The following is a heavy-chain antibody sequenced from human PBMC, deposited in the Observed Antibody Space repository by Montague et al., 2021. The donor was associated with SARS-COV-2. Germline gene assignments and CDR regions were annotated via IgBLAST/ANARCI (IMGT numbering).Heavy chain of an antibody. V-gene: IGHV3-7*01. D-gene: IGHD6-19*01. CDR3: ARGSTGWYAIFGHYGMDV. J-gene: IGHJ6*02. Sequence: SLRLSCSASRFTFSDFWMNWVRQVPGKGLEWVADIKHDGSEKSYVDSVKGRFTISRDNAKNSLYLQMNSLRAEDTAVYYCARGSTGWYAIFGHYGMDVWGQGTTVTVSS. CDR2: IKHDGSEK. CDR1: RFTFSDFW.